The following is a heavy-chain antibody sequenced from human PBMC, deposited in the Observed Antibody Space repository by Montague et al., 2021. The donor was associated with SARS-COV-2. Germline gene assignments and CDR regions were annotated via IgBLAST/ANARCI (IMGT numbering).Heavy chain of an antibody. CDR2: LYYSGSN. V-gene: IGHV4-39*01. J-gene: IGHJ3*02. D-gene: IGHD3-22*01. Sequence: SETLSLTCTVSGGPISSSNYYWGWIRQPPGKGLEWIGSLYYSGSNYYNPSLKSRVTIFVDTSKNQFSLKLSSVTAADTAVYYCASPTYYYDSSGSDAFDIWGQGTMVTVSS. CDR3: ASPTYYYDSSGSDAFDI. CDR1: GGPISSSNYY.